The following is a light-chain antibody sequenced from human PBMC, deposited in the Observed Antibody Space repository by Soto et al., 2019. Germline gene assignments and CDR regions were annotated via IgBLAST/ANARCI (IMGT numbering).Light chain of an antibody. J-gene: IGKJ2*01. V-gene: IGKV3-20*01. Sequence: EIVLTQSPGTLSLSPGERATLSCRASQSVYNNYLAWYQQKPGQTPRLIVNGASNRATGIPDRFSGGGSGTKFTLTIGSLEPEDFAVYYCQQYGLPPHSFGQGTRVEIK. CDR2: GAS. CDR1: QSVYNNY. CDR3: QQYGLPPHS.